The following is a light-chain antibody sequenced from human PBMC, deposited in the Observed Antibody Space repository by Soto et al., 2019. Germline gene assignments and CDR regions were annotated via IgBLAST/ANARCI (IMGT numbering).Light chain of an antibody. Sequence: DIQMTQSPSFLSASVGDRVTMTCRASQGISTYLAWYQQKPGKAPKLLIYDVSSLESGVPSRFSGSGSETEFTLTISSLFPDDFATYYCQQYNRYWTFGQGTKVDIK. CDR2: DVS. J-gene: IGKJ1*01. CDR1: QGISTY. V-gene: IGKV1-9*01. CDR3: QQYNRYWT.